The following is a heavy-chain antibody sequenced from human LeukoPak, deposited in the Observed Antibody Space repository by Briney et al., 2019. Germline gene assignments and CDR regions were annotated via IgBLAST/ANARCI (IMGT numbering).Heavy chain of an antibody. CDR2: IYPGDSDT. J-gene: IGHJ4*02. CDR3: TRRVGATTPSDY. V-gene: IGHV5-51*01. CDR1: GYSFSNYW. Sequence: KVGESLKISCKGSGYSFSNYWIGWVRQMPGKGLDWMGIIYPGDSDTRYSPSFQGQVTISADKSISTAYLQWSSLKASDTAMYYCTRRVGATTPSDYWGQGTLVTVSS. D-gene: IGHD1-26*01.